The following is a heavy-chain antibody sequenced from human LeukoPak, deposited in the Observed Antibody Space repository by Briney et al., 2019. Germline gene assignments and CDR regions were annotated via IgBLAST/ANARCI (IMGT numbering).Heavy chain of an antibody. CDR2: INPSGGTT. CDR3: ARSEYSKSIWFDP. D-gene: IGHD6-6*01. V-gene: IGHV1-46*01. CDR1: GFKFTNFY. J-gene: IGHJ5*02. Sequence: GASAKISCKASGFKFTNFYFHWVRQAPGQGHEWMGIINPSGGTTTYAQKFQGNITMTRDTSTSTVYMEMTSLTSEDTAVYYCARSEYSKSIWFDPWGQGTLVTVSS.